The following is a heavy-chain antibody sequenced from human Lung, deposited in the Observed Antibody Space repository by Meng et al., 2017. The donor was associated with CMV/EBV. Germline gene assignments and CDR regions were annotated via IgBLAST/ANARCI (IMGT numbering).Heavy chain of an antibody. CDR1: GFTFSSYA. V-gene: IGHV3-30-3*01. J-gene: IGHJ4*02. CDR2: ISYDGSNK. Sequence: VGRVEAGGGVVQPGRSLRLSCAATGFTFSSYAMHWVRQAPGKGLEWVAVISYDGSNKYYADSVKGRFTISRDNSKNTLYLQMNSLRAEDTAVYYCAHGGGDCWGQGTLVTVSS. D-gene: IGHD2-15*01. CDR3: AHGGGDC.